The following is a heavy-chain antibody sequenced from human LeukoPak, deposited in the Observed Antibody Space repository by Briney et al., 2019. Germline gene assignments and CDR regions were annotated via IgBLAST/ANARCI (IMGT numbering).Heavy chain of an antibody. CDR1: GGSFSGYY. V-gene: IGHV4-34*01. J-gene: IGHJ3*02. Sequence: SETLSLTCAVYGGSFSGYYWSWIRQPPGKGLEWIGEINHSGSTNYNPSLKSRVTISVDTSKNQFSLKLSSVTAADTAVYYCARRSTYCGGDCYPDAFDIWGQGTMVTVSS. CDR3: ARRSTYCGGDCYPDAFDI. D-gene: IGHD2-21*02. CDR2: INHSGST.